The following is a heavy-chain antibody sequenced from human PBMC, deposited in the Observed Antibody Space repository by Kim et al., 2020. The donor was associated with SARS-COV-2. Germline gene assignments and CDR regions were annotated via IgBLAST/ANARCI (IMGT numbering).Heavy chain of an antibody. Sequence: SVKVSCKASGGTFSSYAISWVRQAPGQGLEWMGRIIPILGIANYAQKFQGRVTITADKSTSTAYMELSSLRSEDTAVYYCARGYCSGGSCYQYNWFDPWGQGTLVTVSS. D-gene: IGHD2-15*01. CDR1: GGTFSSYA. V-gene: IGHV1-69*04. J-gene: IGHJ5*02. CDR3: ARGYCSGGSCYQYNWFDP. CDR2: IIPILGIA.